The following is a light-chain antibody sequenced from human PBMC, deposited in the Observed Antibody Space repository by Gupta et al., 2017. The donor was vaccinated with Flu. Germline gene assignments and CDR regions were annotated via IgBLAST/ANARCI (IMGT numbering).Light chain of an antibody. Sequence: QSALSQPASVSGSPGQSIAISCTGTSGDLGGYNYVSWYQQHPGKAPKLIIFEVSNRPSGVSDRLAGYKSCSTDSLTIFGLQAEDEAYSACSSSTGTNTLVVFGGGTKLTVL. CDR3: SSSTGTNTLVV. CDR2: EVS. V-gene: IGLV2-14*01. J-gene: IGLJ2*01. CDR1: SGDLGGYNY.